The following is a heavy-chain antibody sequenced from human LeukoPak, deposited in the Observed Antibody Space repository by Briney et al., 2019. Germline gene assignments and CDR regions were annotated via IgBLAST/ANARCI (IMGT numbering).Heavy chain of an antibody. Sequence: PGGSLRLSCAASGFTFSNFWMSWVRQAPGKGLEWVANIKQDGSEKYYVDSVKGRFTISRDNAKNSLYLQMSSLRGDDTALYYCASEDNTGSSAYWGQGTLATVSS. CDR1: GFTFSNFW. CDR2: IKQDGSEK. J-gene: IGHJ4*02. CDR3: ASEDNTGSSAY. V-gene: IGHV3-7*01. D-gene: IGHD3-22*01.